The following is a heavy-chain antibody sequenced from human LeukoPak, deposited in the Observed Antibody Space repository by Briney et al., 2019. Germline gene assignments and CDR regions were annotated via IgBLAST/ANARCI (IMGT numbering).Heavy chain of an antibody. Sequence: PGGSLRLSCAASGFTFSSYTMSWVRQAPGKGLEWVSAIINSGSSTYYGDSVKGRFTISRDNSKNTLFLQMSSLRAEDTATYYCAGGLPSAGYGYYYGMDVWGQGTAVTVSS. D-gene: IGHD5-12*01. CDR3: AGGLPSAGYGYYYGMDV. CDR1: GFTFSSYT. J-gene: IGHJ6*02. CDR2: IINSGSST. V-gene: IGHV3-23*01.